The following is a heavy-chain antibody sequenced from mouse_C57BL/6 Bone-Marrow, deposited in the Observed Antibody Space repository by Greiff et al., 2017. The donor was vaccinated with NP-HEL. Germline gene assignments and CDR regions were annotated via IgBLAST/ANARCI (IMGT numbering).Heavy chain of an antibody. CDR2: IHPTSGST. Sequence: QVQLQQPGAELVKPGASVKLSCKASGYTFTSYWMHWVKQRPGQGLEWIGMIHPTSGSTNYNEKFKSKATLTVDKSSSTAYMQLSSLTSEDSAVYYCARRRGYNWYYYAMDYWGQGTSVTVSS. J-gene: IGHJ4*01. V-gene: IGHV1-64*01. CDR1: GYTFTSYW. D-gene: IGHD4-1*02. CDR3: ARRRGYNWYYYAMDY.